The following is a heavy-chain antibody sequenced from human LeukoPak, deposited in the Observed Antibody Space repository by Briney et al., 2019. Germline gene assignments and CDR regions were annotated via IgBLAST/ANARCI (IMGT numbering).Heavy chain of an antibody. Sequence: GGSLRLSCAASGFSFSSYSMNWVRQAPGKGLEWVSVIYSDGDTYYVDSVKGRFTISRDNSKNTLYLQVNSLRAEDTAMYYCARNILFAFDIWGQGTMVTVSS. CDR1: GFSFSSYS. CDR3: ARNILFAFDI. J-gene: IGHJ3*02. CDR2: IYSDGDT. V-gene: IGHV3-53*01.